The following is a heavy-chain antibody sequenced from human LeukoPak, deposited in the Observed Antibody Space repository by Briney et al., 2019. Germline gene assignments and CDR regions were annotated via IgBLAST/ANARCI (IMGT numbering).Heavy chain of an antibody. CDR2: IWYDGSNK. CDR3: AKAIDTGKVGSTYAFDI. V-gene: IGHV3-33*06. J-gene: IGHJ3*02. Sequence: GGSLRLSCAASGFTFSSYGMHWVRQAPGKGLEWVAVIWYDGSNKYYAESVQRRFTISRDNSKNTLYLQMNILRAEATAVHYCAKAIDTGKVGSTYAFDIWGQRTMVTVSS. D-gene: IGHD1-26*01. CDR1: GFTFSSYG.